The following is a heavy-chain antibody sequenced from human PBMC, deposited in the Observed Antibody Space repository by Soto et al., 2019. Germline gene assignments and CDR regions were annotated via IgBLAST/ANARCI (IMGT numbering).Heavy chain of an antibody. J-gene: IGHJ6*02. Sequence: QVQLQQSGPGLVKPSQTLSLTCTVSGGSISYEYYHWTWIRKSPGKGLEWIGYIHYSGSIIYNPSFKSRVTISVDTPKNQFSLQLSSVTAADTAVYFCAREDDGGDRDYYGLDVWGQGTTVTVSS. CDR3: AREDDGGDRDYYGLDV. CDR2: IHYSGSI. CDR1: GGSISYEYYH. D-gene: IGHD2-21*02. V-gene: IGHV4-30-4*08.